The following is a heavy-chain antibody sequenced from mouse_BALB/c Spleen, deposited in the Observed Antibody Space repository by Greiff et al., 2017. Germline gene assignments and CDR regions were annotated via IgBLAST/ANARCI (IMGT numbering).Heavy chain of an antibody. CDR3: ARQGYRYDDGLGYFDV. Sequence: EVQLVESGGGLVKPGGSLKLSCAASGFTFSSYGMSWVRQTPDKRLEWVATISSGGSYTYYPDSVKGRFTISRDNAKNTLYLQMSSLKSEDTAMYYCARQGYRYDDGLGYFDVWGAGTTVTVSS. J-gene: IGHJ1*01. CDR1: GFTFSSYG. CDR2: ISSGGSYT. D-gene: IGHD2-14*01. V-gene: IGHV5-6*01.